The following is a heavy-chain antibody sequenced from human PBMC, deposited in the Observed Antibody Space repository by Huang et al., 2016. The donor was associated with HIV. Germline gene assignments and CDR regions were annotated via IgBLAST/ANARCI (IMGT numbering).Heavy chain of an antibody. D-gene: IGHD6-13*01. Sequence: QVQLVESGGGVVQPGRSLRISCAASGLTFSSYGMHWVRQAPGKWLEWVAVISYDGKTKYYADSVKGRFSISRDNSKTTVYLQLNSLRVEDTAVYYCAKGGSAAAVLDFWGQGTLVTVSS. CDR2: ISYDGKTK. CDR3: AKGGSAAAVLDF. CDR1: GLTFSSYG. J-gene: IGHJ4*02. V-gene: IGHV3-30*18.